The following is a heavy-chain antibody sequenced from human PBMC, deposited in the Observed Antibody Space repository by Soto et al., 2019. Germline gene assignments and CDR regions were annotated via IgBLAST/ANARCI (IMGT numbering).Heavy chain of an antibody. Sequence: GGSLRLSCAASGFTFSSYGMHWVRQAPGKGLEWVAVIWYDGSNKYYADSVKGRFTISRDNSKNTLYLQMNSLRAEDTALYYCARADCSGGSCPIDYWGQGTLVTVSS. CDR3: ARADCSGGSCPIDY. J-gene: IGHJ4*02. CDR2: IWYDGSNK. CDR1: GFTFSSYG. V-gene: IGHV3-33*01. D-gene: IGHD2-15*01.